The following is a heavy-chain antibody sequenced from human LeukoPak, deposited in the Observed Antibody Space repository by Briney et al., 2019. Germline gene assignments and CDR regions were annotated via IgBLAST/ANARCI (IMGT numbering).Heavy chain of an antibody. V-gene: IGHV3-23*01. D-gene: IGHD3-22*01. CDR2: INGAGDNT. CDR3: AKRGVVIRVILVGFHKEAYYFDS. J-gene: IGHJ4*02. Sequence: GGPLRLSCAASGYTFSSHGLTWVRQAPGKGLEWVSTINGAGDNTYYAETVKGRFTISRDNPKNTLYLQMNSLRAEDTAVYFCAKRGVVIRVILVGFHKEAYYFDSWGQGALVTVSS. CDR1: GYTFSSHG.